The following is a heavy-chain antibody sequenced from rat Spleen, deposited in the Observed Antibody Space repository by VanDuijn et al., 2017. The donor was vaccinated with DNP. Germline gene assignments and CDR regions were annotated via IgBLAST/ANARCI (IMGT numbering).Heavy chain of an antibody. Sequence: EVLLVESDGGLVQPGRSLKLSCAVSGFTFSDYYMAWVRQAPAKGLEWVATISYNGGTPYYRDSVKGRFTISRDNAQSTLYLQMDSLRSEDTATYYCARHRKIKPYYYGMDAWGQGASVTVSS. V-gene: IGHV5-7*01. CDR3: ARHRKIKPYYYGMDA. J-gene: IGHJ4*01. CDR1: GFTFSDYY. CDR2: ISYNGGTP.